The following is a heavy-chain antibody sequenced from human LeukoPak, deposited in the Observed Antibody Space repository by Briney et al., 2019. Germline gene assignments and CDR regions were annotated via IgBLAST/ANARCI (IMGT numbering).Heavy chain of an antibody. CDR1: GGSISSYY. D-gene: IGHD6-13*01. CDR3: AGDYIAAAGSFDP. CDR2: IYYSGST. J-gene: IGHJ5*02. Sequence: SETLSLTCTVSGGSISSYYWSWIRQPPGKGLEWIGYIYYSGSTNYNPSLKSRVTISVDTSKNQFSLKLSSVTAADTAVYYCAGDYIAAAGSFDPWGQGTLVTVSS. V-gene: IGHV4-59*01.